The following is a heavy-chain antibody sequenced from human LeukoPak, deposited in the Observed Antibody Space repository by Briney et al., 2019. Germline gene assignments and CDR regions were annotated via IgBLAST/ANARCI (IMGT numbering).Heavy chain of an antibody. J-gene: IGHJ4*02. Sequence: GGSLRLSCAASGFTFSRYGMHWVRQAPGRGLEWVALIRYDGSNKYYADSVKGRFTISTDDSKNTLYLQMNSLRAEDTAVYYCARAYQWVSLWGQGSLVTVSS. D-gene: IGHD1-26*01. V-gene: IGHV3-30*02. CDR1: GFTFSRYG. CDR3: ARAYQWVSL. CDR2: IRYDGSNK.